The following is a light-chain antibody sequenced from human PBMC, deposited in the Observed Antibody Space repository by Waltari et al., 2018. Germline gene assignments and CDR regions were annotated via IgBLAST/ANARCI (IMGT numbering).Light chain of an antibody. J-gene: IGLJ2*01. CDR1: SPQLGNNF. Sequence: QSVLTQPPSVSAAPGQTVTISCSGSSPQLGNNFVSWYQQPPGTAPKLHIYDNYKRPVGIPDRFSASKSGKSATLGITGLRTGDEAEYYCVTWDSNLSIVVFGGGTKLTVL. V-gene: IGLV1-51*01. CDR2: DNY. CDR3: VTWDSNLSIVV.